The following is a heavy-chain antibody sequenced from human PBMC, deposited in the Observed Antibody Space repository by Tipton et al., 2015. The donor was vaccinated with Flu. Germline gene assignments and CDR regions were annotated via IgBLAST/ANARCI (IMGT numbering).Heavy chain of an antibody. V-gene: IGHV4-34*01. Sequence: TLSLTCAVYGGSFSAYYWSWIRQPPGKGLEWVGEINHSGTTNYNPSLTSRVTVSADTSKKQFSLKLTSVTAADTAVYYCAGKVANWGVWEPLDYWGHGTLVTVSS. CDR1: GGSFSAYY. CDR2: INHSGTT. D-gene: IGHD7-27*01. CDR3: AGKVANWGVWEPLDY. J-gene: IGHJ4*01.